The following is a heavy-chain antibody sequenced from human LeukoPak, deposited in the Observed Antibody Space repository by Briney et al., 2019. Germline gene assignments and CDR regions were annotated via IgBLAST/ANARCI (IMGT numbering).Heavy chain of an antibody. CDR2: IKQDGSEK. Sequence: GGSLRLSCAASGFTFSSYWMSWVRQAPGKGLEWVANIKQDGSEKYYVDSVKGRFTISRDNAKNSLYLQMNSLRAEDTAVYYCARVFGGGLGSYGYLYFDYWGQGTLVTVSS. CDR3: ARVFGGGLGSYGYLYFDY. CDR1: GFTFSSYW. V-gene: IGHV3-7*01. D-gene: IGHD5-18*01. J-gene: IGHJ4*02.